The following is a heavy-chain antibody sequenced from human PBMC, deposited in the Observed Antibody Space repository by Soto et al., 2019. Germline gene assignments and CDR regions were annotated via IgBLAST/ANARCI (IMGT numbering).Heavy chain of an antibody. CDR2: IYYSGST. Sequence: SETLSLTCTVSGGSISSGGYYWSWIRQHPGKGMEWIGYIYYSGSTYYNPSLKSRVTISVDTSKNQFSLKLSSVTAADTAVYYCARDSLGDGYNLDAFDIWGQGTMVTVSS. D-gene: IGHD2-21*01. J-gene: IGHJ3*02. CDR1: GGSISSGGYY. CDR3: ARDSLGDGYNLDAFDI. V-gene: IGHV4-31*03.